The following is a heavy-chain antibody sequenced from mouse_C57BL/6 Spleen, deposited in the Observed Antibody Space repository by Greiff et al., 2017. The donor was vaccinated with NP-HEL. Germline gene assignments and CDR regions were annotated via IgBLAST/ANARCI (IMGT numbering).Heavy chain of an antibody. V-gene: IGHV5-4*01. D-gene: IGHD1-1*01. Sequence: DVKLVESGGGLVKPGGSLKLSCAASGFTFSSYAMSWVRQTPEKRLEWVATISDGGSYTYYPDNVKGRFTISRDNAKNNLYLQMSHLKSEDTAMYYCARDGGYNSASSNGRYFDVWGTGTTVTVSS. CDR1: GFTFSSYA. CDR2: ISDGGSYT. CDR3: ARDGGYNSASSNGRYFDV. J-gene: IGHJ1*03.